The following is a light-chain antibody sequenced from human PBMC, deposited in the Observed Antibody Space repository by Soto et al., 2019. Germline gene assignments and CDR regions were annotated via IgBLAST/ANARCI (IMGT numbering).Light chain of an antibody. CDR3: QVWDSSSDHYV. J-gene: IGLJ1*01. V-gene: IGLV3-21*02. CDR2: DDN. Sequence: SYELTQPPSVSVAPGQTARITCGGINIGSKRVHWYQQRPGQAPVLVVYDDNDRPSGIPERFSGSNSGNTATLTVSRVEAGDEADYYCQVWDSSSDHYVFGTGTKVTVL. CDR1: NIGSKR.